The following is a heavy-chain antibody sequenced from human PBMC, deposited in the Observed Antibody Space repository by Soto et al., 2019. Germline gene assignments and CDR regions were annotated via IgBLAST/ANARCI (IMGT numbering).Heavy chain of an antibody. CDR3: VKDFRRYTNGLDV. CDR1: GFTYEDFA. J-gene: IGHJ6*02. D-gene: IGHD5-18*01. CDR2: ISWNSAST. Sequence: EVQLVESGGGLVEPGKSLRLSCVVSGFTYEDFAMHWVRQAPGKGLEWVSGISWNSASTGYADSVTGRFTISRDNAKNSLYLQMRNLTGDDTAMYNCVKDFRRYTNGLDVWGPGTSVTVSS. V-gene: IGHV3-9*01.